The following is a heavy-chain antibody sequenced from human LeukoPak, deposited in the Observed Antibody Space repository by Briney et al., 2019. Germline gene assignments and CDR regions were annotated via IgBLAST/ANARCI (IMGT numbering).Heavy chain of an antibody. D-gene: IGHD4-17*01. Sequence: SGGSLRLSCAASGFTFDDYAMHWVRQAPGKGLEWVSLISGDGGSTYYADSVKGRFTISRDNSKNSLYLQMNSLRTEGTALYYCAKDLYGDYLPLGYWGQGTLVTVSS. CDR1: GFTFDDYA. CDR2: ISGDGGST. V-gene: IGHV3-43*02. CDR3: AKDLYGDYLPLGY. J-gene: IGHJ4*02.